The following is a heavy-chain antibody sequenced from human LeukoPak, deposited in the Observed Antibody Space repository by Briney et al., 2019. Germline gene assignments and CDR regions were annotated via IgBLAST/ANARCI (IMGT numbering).Heavy chain of an antibody. D-gene: IGHD5-12*01. CDR2: IGKGGDT. Sequence: GSLSLSCAASGLTFSTYDMHWVRQATGEGLEWVSGIGKGGDTYYVGSVKGRFTISRENAKNSLYLQMNSLRSGDTAVYYCARGGYSGFDVWGQGTVVTVSS. CDR3: ARGGYSGFDV. V-gene: IGHV3-13*04. CDR1: GLTFSTYD. J-gene: IGHJ3*01.